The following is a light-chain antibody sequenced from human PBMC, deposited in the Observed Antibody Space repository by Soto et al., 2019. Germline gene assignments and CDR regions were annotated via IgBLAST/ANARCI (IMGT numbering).Light chain of an antibody. CDR1: SANIGSNT. CDR3: AAWDDSLNGYV. Sequence: QSVLTQPPSASGTPGQRVTISCSGSSANIGSNTVNWYQQLPGTAPKLLIYSNNQRPSGVPDRFSGSKSGTSASLAISGLQSEDEADYYCAAWDDSLNGYVFXTGTNVTVL. V-gene: IGLV1-44*01. J-gene: IGLJ1*01. CDR2: SNN.